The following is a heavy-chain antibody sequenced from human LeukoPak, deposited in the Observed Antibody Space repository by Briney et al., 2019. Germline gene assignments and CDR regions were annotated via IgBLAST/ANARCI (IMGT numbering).Heavy chain of an antibody. CDR1: GFIFSNYA. CDR3: ASLVVTDDWAFDI. D-gene: IGHD2-21*02. CDR2: ISGSGGNT. Sequence: QPGGSLRLSCAASGFIFSNYAMTWVRQAPGKGLEWVSVISGSGGNTYYADSVKGRFTISRDNSKNTLYLQMDSLRAEDTAVYYCASLVVTDDWAFDIWGQGTMVTVSS. V-gene: IGHV3-23*01. J-gene: IGHJ3*02.